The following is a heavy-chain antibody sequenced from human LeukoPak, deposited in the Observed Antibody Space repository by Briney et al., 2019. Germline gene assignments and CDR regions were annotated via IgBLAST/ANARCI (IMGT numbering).Heavy chain of an antibody. CDR2: IIPILGIA. CDR1: GYTFTSYG. Sequence: GASVKVSCKASGYTFTSYGISWVRQAPGQGLEWMGRIIPILGIANYAQKFQGRVTITADKSTSTAYMELSSLRSEDTAVYYCARSDSGHYFDCWGQGTLVTVSS. D-gene: IGHD1-26*01. J-gene: IGHJ4*02. CDR3: ARSDSGHYFDC. V-gene: IGHV1-69*04.